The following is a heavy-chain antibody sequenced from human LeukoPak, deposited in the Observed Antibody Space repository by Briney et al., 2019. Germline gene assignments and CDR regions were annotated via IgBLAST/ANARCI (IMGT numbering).Heavy chain of an antibody. V-gene: IGHV3-21*01. D-gene: IGHD2-2*01. CDR3: ASGVVPAATVDY. Sequence: PGGSLRLSCAASGFTFSSYSMNWVRQAPGKGLEWVSPISSSSSYIYYADSVKGRFTISRDNAKNSLYLQMNSLRAEDTAVYYCASGVVPAATVDYWGQGTLVTVSS. CDR1: GFTFSSYS. CDR2: ISSSSSYI. J-gene: IGHJ4*02.